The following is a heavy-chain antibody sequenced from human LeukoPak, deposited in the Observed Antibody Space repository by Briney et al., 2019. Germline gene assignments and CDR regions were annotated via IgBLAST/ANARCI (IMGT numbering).Heavy chain of an antibody. D-gene: IGHD2-2*01. CDR3: ARGLGYCTSTTCLLPFDY. J-gene: IGHJ4*02. Sequence: HGGSLRLSCAASGFTVSTYYMTWVRQAPGKGLDCVSVIYSGGSTYYADSVKGRFTVSRDKNTLYLQMNSLRAEDTAMYYCARGLGYCTSTTCLLPFDYWGQGTLVTVSS. CDR1: GFTVSTYY. V-gene: IGHV3-53*01. CDR2: IYSGGST.